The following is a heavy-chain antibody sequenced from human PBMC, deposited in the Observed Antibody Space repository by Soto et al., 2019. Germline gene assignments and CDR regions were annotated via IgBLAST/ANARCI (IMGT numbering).Heavy chain of an antibody. J-gene: IGHJ5*02. CDR3: AKDPEYYDFTSSYNWFDP. CDR2: IYHTGST. Sequence: SETLSLTCSVSGGSISTVGHYWTWIRQPPGKGLEWIGSIYHTGSTYYSKSLRSRLTMSVDTSKSQFSLRLSSVTAADTAVYYCAKDPEYYDFTSSYNWFDPWGQGTLVTVSS. D-gene: IGHD3-3*01. V-gene: IGHV4-31*03. CDR1: GGSISTVGHY.